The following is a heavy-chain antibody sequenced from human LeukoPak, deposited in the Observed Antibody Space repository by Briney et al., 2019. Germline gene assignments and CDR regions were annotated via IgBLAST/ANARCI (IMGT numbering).Heavy chain of an antibody. D-gene: IGHD6-19*01. CDR1: GFTFSSYA. V-gene: IGHV3-23*01. J-gene: IGHJ4*02. Sequence: PGGSLRLSCAASGFTFSSYAMSWVRQAPGKGLEWVSAISGSGGSTYYADSVKGRFTISRDNSKNTLYLQMNSLRAEDTAVYYCAKGLQGSGWTRWYYFDYWGQGTLVTVSS. CDR2: ISGSGGST. CDR3: AKGLQGSGWTRWYYFDY.